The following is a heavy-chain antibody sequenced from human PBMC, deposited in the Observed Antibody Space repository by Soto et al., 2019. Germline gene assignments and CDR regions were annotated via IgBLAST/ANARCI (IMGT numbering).Heavy chain of an antibody. CDR1: GGTFSSYA. J-gene: IGHJ6*02. D-gene: IGHD6-19*01. V-gene: IGHV1-69*06. CDR2: IIPIFGTA. Sequence: QVQLVQSGAEVKKPGSSVKVSCKASGGTFSSYAISWVRQAPGQGLEWMGGIIPIFGTANYAQKFQGRVTITADKSTSTAYMELSSMRSEDTAVYYCAIIAVAAKSYYYGMDVWGQGTTVTVSS. CDR3: AIIAVAAKSYYYGMDV.